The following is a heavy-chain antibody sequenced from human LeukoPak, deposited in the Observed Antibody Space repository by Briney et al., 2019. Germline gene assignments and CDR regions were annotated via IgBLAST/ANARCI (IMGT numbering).Heavy chain of an antibody. CDR1: GGSFSGYY. J-gene: IGHJ4*02. D-gene: IGHD5-12*01. Sequence: SETLSLTCAVYGGSFSGYYWSWIRQPPGKGLEWSGEINHSGSTNYNPSLKSRVTISVDTSKNQFSLKLSSVTAADTAVYYCAMILGGYGLSIFDYWGQGTLVTVSS. CDR2: INHSGST. V-gene: IGHV4-34*01. CDR3: AMILGGYGLSIFDY.